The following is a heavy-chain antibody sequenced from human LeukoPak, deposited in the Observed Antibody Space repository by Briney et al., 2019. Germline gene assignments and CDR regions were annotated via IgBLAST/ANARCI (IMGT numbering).Heavy chain of an antibody. J-gene: IGHJ6*02. CDR2: ISSSSSTI. CDR3: ARGDEKYYDFCSGYYNLQNNPYYYYGMDV. Sequence: PGGSLRLSCAASGFTFSSYSMNWVRQAPGKGLEWVSYISSSSSTIYYADSVKGRFTISRDNAKNSLYLQMNSLRAEDTAVYYCARGDEKYYDFCSGYYNLQNNPYYYYGMDVWGQGTTVTVSS. V-gene: IGHV3-48*01. D-gene: IGHD3-3*01. CDR1: GFTFSSYS.